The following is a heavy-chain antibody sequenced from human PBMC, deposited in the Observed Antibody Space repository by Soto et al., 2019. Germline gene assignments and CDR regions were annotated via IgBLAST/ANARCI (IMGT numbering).Heavy chain of an antibody. CDR3: ARDGLRMEATLNYYGMDV. D-gene: IGHD1-26*01. CDR1: GDTFTSYY. CDR2: INPSGGST. J-gene: IGHJ6*02. Sequence: ASVKVSCKASGDTFTSYYMHWVRQAPGQGLEWMGIINPSGGSTSYAQKCQGRVTMTRDTSTSTVYMELSSLRSEDTAVYYCARDGLRMEATLNYYGMDVWGQGTTVTVSS. V-gene: IGHV1-46*01.